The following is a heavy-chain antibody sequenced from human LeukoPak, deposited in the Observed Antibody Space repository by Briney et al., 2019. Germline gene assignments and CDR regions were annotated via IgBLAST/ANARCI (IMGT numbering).Heavy chain of an antibody. Sequence: GASVKVSCKVSGYTLTELSVHWVRQAPGKGLEWMGGFDPEDGETIYAQKFQGRVTMTEDTSTDAAYMELSSLTFEDTAVYFCARRLPYDYGDLDVWGPGTTVTVSS. D-gene: IGHD4-17*01. CDR1: GYTLTELS. CDR2: FDPEDGET. CDR3: ARRLPYDYGDLDV. V-gene: IGHV1-24*01. J-gene: IGHJ6*02.